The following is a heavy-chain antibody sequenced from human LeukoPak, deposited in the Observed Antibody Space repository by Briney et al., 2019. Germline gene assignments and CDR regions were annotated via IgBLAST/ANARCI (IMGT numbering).Heavy chain of an antibody. CDR3: ARDGSHDCSSTSCYTFDY. Sequence: PSETLSLTCTVSGGSISSGSYYWSWIRQPAGKGLEWTGRIYTSGSTNYNPSLKSRVTISVDTSKNQFSLKLSSVTAADTAVYYCARDGSHDCSSTSCYTFDYWGQGTLVTVSS. CDR1: GGSISSGSYY. CDR2: IYTSGST. D-gene: IGHD2-2*02. J-gene: IGHJ4*02. V-gene: IGHV4-61*02.